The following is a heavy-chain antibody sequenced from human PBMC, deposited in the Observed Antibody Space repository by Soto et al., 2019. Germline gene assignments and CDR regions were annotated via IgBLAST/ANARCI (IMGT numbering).Heavy chain of an antibody. D-gene: IGHD3-9*01. J-gene: IGHJ6*02. CDR3: ARDGCVYHGFLTGYYQSYYHGMDV. V-gene: IGHV3-30*03. CDR2: MSYDGSNK. CDR1: GFRFSSYG. Sequence: GGSLRLSGVASGFRFSSYGMQWVRKAPGKGLEWVALMSYDGSNKYYADSVKGRFTISRDNSKSMLYLQMNSLRAEDTAVYDCARDGCVYHGFLTGYYQSYYHGMDVWGQGTTVTVSS.